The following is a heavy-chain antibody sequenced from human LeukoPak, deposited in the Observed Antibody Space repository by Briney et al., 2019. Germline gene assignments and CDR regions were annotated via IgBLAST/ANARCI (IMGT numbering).Heavy chain of an antibody. CDR3: AKHLSTGGLADF. Sequence: GGSLRLSCAASGFTFNNFAMRWVRQAPGKGLECVSTITGSGGNTFYTDSVKGRFTISRDNSKNTLYLQMNSLRAEDTAVYYRAKHLSTGGLADFWGQGTLVTVSS. CDR2: ITGSGGNT. D-gene: IGHD2-2*01. CDR1: GFTFNNFA. J-gene: IGHJ4*02. V-gene: IGHV3-23*01.